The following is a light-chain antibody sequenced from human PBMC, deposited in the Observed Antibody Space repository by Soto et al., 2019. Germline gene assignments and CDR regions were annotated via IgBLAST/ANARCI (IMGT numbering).Light chain of an antibody. CDR2: EGS. CDR1: SSDVGCYNL. CDR3: CSYAGSSTYV. V-gene: IGLV2-23*01. J-gene: IGLJ1*01. Sequence: SVLTQPASVSGSPGQSIIISGTGTSSDVGCYNLVSWYQQHPGKAPKIMIYEGSKRPSGVSNRFSGSKSGNTASLTISGLQAEDEADYYCCSYAGSSTYVFGTGTKVTV.